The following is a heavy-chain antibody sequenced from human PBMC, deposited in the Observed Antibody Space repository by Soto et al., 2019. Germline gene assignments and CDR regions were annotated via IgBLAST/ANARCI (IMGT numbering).Heavy chain of an antibody. D-gene: IGHD3-22*01. CDR2: SKSKTDGGKT. CDR3: TTDRYHTITIRVVVTKGPSY. CDR1: GFTFSNAW. V-gene: IGHV3-15*01. J-gene: IGHJ4*02. Sequence: TGGTLRLSCAAYGFTFSNAWMSWVRQAPGKGLEWDGGSKSKTDGGKTDYAASVKGRFTISRDDSKNTLYLQMNSLKTEDTAVYYCTTDRYHTITIRVVVTKGPSYWGQGTLVTVSS.